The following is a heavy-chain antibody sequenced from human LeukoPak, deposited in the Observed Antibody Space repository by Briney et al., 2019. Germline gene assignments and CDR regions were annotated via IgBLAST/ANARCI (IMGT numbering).Heavy chain of an antibody. CDR1: GFTFSTYW. J-gene: IGHJ4*02. Sequence: GGSLRLSCAASGFTFSTYWMHWVRQAPGKGLVWVSRINGDGGSRNYADSVKGRFTISRDNAKNTLYLQMSSLRAEDTAVYYCASASSHRTAAGGDYWGQGTLVTVST. CDR3: ASASSHRTAAGGDY. CDR2: INGDGGSR. D-gene: IGHD6-13*01. V-gene: IGHV3-74*01.